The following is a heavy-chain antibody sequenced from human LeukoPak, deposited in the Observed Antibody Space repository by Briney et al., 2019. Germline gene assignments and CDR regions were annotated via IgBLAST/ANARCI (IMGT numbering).Heavy chain of an antibody. Sequence: SETLSLTCTVSGGSISSSSYYWGWVRQPPGKGLEWIGSIYYSGSTNYNPSLKSRVTISVDTSKNQFSLKLSSVTAADTAVYYCARARPIAVADLEYNWFDPWGQGTLVTVSS. CDR1: GGSISSSSYY. V-gene: IGHV4-39*01. CDR3: ARARPIAVADLEYNWFDP. CDR2: IYYSGST. J-gene: IGHJ5*02. D-gene: IGHD6-19*01.